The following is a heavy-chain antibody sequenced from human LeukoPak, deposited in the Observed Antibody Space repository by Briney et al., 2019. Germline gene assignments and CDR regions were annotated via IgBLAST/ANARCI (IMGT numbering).Heavy chain of an antibody. D-gene: IGHD6-13*01. CDR3: ATSKQPRNWFDP. Sequence: ASVKVSCKASGYTFTSYDINWVRQATGQGLEWMGWMNPNSGNTGYAQKFQGRVTITRNTSISTAYMELSSLRSEDTAVHYCATSKQPRNWFDPWGQGTLVTVSS. V-gene: IGHV1-8*03. J-gene: IGHJ5*02. CDR1: GYTFTSYD. CDR2: MNPNSGNT.